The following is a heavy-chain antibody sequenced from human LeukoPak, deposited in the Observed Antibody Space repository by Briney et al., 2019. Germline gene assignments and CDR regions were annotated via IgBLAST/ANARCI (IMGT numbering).Heavy chain of an antibody. CDR1: GGSISSGSYY. D-gene: IGHD3-22*01. CDR3: ARERHYYDSSGQTEYYFDY. J-gene: IGHJ4*02. CDR2: IYTSGST. V-gene: IGHV4-61*02. Sequence: SQTLSLTCTVSGGSISSGSYYWSWIRQPAGKGLEWIGRIYTSGSTNYNPSLKSRVTISVDTSKNQFSLKLSSVTAADTAVYYCARERHYYDSSGQTEYYFDYWGQGTLVTVSP.